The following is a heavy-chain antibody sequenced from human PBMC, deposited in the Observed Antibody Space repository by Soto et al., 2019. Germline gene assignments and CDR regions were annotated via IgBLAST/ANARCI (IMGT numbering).Heavy chain of an antibody. D-gene: IGHD5-12*01. CDR3: AKNKVEMATFYHYYAVDV. CDR2: INHRGST. Sequence: SETLSLTCAVYGGSFSGYYWSWIRQPPGKGLEWIGEINHRGSTKYNPSLKSRVTISADTSKNQFSLKLSSVAAADTAVYYCAKNKVEMATFYHYYAVDVWGQGTTVTVSS. V-gene: IGHV4-34*01. J-gene: IGHJ6*02. CDR1: GGSFSGYY.